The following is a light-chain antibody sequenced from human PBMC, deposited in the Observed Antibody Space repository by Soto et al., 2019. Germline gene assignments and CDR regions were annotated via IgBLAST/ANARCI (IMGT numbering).Light chain of an antibody. CDR3: AAWDDSLTGLV. V-gene: IGLV1-44*01. J-gene: IGLJ3*02. CDR2: SND. CDR1: ISNIGTNT. Sequence: QSVVTQPPSASGTPGQNVTISCSGSISNIGTNTVNWFQHLPGTAPKLLIYSNDKRPSGVPDRFSGSKSGTSASLAISGLQSEDEADYFCAAWDDSLTGLVFGGGTKLTVL.